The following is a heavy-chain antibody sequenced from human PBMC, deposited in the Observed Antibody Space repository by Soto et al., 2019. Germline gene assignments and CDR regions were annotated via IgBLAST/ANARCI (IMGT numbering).Heavy chain of an antibody. CDR3: ARATEGGDSYYGMDV. CDR2: IYHSGST. Sequence: QVQLQESGPGLVKPSGTLSLTCAVSGGSISSSNWWSWVRQPPGKGLEWIGEIYHSGSTNYNPSLKRRVTISVDKSTTQFSLTLSAVTAADTAVYYCARATEGGDSYYGMDVWGQGTTVTVSS. CDR1: GGSISSSNW. J-gene: IGHJ6*02. V-gene: IGHV4-4*02. D-gene: IGHD1-26*01.